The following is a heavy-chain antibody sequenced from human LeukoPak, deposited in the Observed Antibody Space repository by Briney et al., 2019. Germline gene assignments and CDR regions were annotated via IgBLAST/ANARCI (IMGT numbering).Heavy chain of an antibody. V-gene: IGHV1-2*02. Sequence: ASVKVSCKASGYTFTGYYMHWVRQAPGQGLEWMGWINPNSGGTNYAQKFQGRVTMTRDTSISTAYMELSRLRSDDTAVYYCARDTTYYYVSSGYPYDAFDIWGQGTMVTVSS. CDR1: GYTFTGYY. CDR3: ARDTTYYYVSSGYPYDAFDI. D-gene: IGHD3-22*01. J-gene: IGHJ3*02. CDR2: INPNSGGT.